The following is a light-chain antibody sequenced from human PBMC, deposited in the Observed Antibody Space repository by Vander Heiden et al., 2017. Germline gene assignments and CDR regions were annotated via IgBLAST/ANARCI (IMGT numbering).Light chain of an antibody. J-gene: IGKJ4*01. CDR2: DAS. Sequence: DNVMSQTAISLSVTLGQPASISCKSSQTLLHSVGKAHLHWFLQTPGQPPQLLIYDASSRFSGVPDRFSGSGSGTDFTLKISRVEAEDVGVYYCMQSFRLPLTFGGGTKVEIK. CDR1: QTLLHSVGKAH. CDR3: MQSFRLPLT. V-gene: IGKV2D-29*01.